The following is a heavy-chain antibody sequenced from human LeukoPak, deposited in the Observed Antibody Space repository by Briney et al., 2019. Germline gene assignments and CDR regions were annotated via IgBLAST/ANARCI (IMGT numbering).Heavy chain of an antibody. V-gene: IGHV3-66*01. CDR2: IYSGGST. J-gene: IGHJ4*02. Sequence: PGGSLRLSCAASGFTVSSKYMSWVRQAPGKGLEWVSVIYSGGSTYYADSVKGRFTISRDNSKNTLYLQVNSLRAEDTAVYYCARNLNYYDSSEGYWGQGTLVTVSS. D-gene: IGHD3-22*01. CDR1: GFTVSSKY. CDR3: ARNLNYYDSSEGY.